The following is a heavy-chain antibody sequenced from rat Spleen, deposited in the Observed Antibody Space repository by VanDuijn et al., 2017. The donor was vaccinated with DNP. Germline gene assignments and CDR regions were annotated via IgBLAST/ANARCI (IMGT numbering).Heavy chain of an antibody. J-gene: IGHJ4*01. CDR2: IGYEGSGI. D-gene: IGHD1-2*01. Sequence: EVQLVESGGDLMQPGRSLKLSCAASGFTFSDYAMAWVRQSPKKGLEWVASIGYEGSGIYFGDSVKGRFTVSRDDTKSTLYLQMNSLTSEDTATYYCAKIAAGAMDAWGQGTSVTVSS. V-gene: IGHV5-22*01. CDR1: GFTFSDYA. CDR3: AKIAAGAMDA.